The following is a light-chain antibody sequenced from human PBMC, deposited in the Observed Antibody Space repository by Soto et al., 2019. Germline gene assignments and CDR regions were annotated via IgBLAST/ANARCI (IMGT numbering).Light chain of an antibody. V-gene: IGKV3-20*01. Sequence: IAFTQSPGTLYSSPGDRPTLACRASQSLSNSELAWYQQKPGQAPRLLIYGASSRATGISGRFSGSGSVTDFTLTIRRQELEDSAVYHCQQHGTTVGQGTKVGIK. J-gene: IGKJ1*01. CDR2: GAS. CDR3: QQHGTT. CDR1: QSLSNSE.